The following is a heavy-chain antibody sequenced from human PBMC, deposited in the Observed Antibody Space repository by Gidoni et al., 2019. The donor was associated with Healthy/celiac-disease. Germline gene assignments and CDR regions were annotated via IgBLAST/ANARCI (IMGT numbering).Heavy chain of an antibody. Sequence: EVQLVESGGGLVKPGGSLRLSCAASGFTFSNAWMSWVRQAPGSGREWVGRIKSKTDGGTTDYAAPGKGRFTISRDDSKNTLYLQMNSLKTEDTAVYYCTTGAISGTSCFHPGCGYYYYYGMDVWGQGTTVTVSS. CDR2: IKSKTDGGTT. J-gene: IGHJ6*02. D-gene: IGHD2-2*01. CDR3: TTGAISGTSCFHPGCGYYYYYGMDV. V-gene: IGHV3-15*01. CDR1: GFTFSNAW.